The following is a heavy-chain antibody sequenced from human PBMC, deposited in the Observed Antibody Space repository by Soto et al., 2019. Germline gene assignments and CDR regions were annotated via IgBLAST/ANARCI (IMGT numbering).Heavy chain of an antibody. D-gene: IGHD6-13*01. CDR2: IFSNDEK. Sequence: QVTLKASGPVLVKPTETLTLTCTVSGFSLSNARMGVTWIRQPPGKALQWLAHIFSNDEKSYSTSLKRRLTITKDTSKSQVVLTMTNMDPVDTATYYCASSLAAAGIYYYYYCMDVCGQGTTLTVSS. V-gene: IGHV2-26*01. CDR1: GFSLSNARMG. CDR3: ASSLAAAGIYYYYYCMDV. J-gene: IGHJ6*02.